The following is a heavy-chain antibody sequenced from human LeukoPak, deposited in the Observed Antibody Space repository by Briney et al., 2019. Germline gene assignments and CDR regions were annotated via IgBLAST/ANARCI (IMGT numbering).Heavy chain of an antibody. D-gene: IGHD3-16*01. V-gene: IGHV4-4*07. CDR1: GGSISSYY. Sequence: SETLSLTCTVSGGSISSYYWSWIRQPAGKGLEWIGRIYTSGSTNYNPSLKSRVTMSVDTSKNQFSLKLSSVTAADTAVYYCATRGVWGGYFDYWGQGTLVTVSS. CDR3: ATRGVWGGYFDY. J-gene: IGHJ4*02. CDR2: IYTSGST.